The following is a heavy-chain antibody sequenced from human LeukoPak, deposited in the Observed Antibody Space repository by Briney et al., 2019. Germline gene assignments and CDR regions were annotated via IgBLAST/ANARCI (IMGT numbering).Heavy chain of an antibody. J-gene: IGHJ3*02. CDR1: GFTFSNYW. Sequence: GGSLRLSCAASGFTFSNYWMSWVRQAPGKGLEWVSYISSSGSSKYYADSVKGRFTISRDNAKNSLFLQMDSLTAEDSAMYYCAREGYSRGDDAFDIWGQGTKVT. D-gene: IGHD5-18*01. CDR2: ISSSGSSK. V-gene: IGHV3-11*01. CDR3: AREGYSRGDDAFDI.